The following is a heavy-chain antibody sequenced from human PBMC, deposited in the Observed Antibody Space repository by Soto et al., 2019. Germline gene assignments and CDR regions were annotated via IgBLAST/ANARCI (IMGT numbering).Heavy chain of an antibody. Sequence: SETLSLTCTVSGGSISSGDYYWSWIRQPPGRGLEWIGYIYYSGSTYYNPSLKSRVTISVDTSKNQFSLKLSSVTAADTAVYYCARAKRFVTTGYWYFDLWGRGTLVTVSS. CDR2: IYYSGST. CDR1: GGSISSGDYY. V-gene: IGHV4-30-4*01. J-gene: IGHJ2*01. D-gene: IGHD4-17*01. CDR3: ARAKRFVTTGYWYFDL.